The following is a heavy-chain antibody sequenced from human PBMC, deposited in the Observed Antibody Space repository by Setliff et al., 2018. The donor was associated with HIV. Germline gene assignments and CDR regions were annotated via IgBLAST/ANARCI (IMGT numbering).Heavy chain of an antibody. CDR1: GYTFTGYY. CDR2: INPNSGGT. V-gene: IGHV1-2*06. J-gene: IGHJ3*02. CDR3: ARLSSAAMWGGGAFDI. D-gene: IGHD2-2*01. Sequence: ASVKVSCKASGYTFTGYYMHWVRQAPGQGLEWMGRINPNSGGTNYPQKFQGRVTMTRDTSISTVYMDLSSLRSEDTAVYYCARLSSAAMWGGGAFDIWGQGTMVTVSS.